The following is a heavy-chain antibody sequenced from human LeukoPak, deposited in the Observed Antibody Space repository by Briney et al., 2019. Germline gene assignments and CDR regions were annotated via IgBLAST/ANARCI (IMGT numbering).Heavy chain of an antibody. CDR2: IIPIFGTA. Sequence: SVKVSCKASGGTFSSYAISWVRQAPGQGLEWMGGIIPIFGTANYAQKFQGRVTITADESTSTAYMELSSLRSEDTAVYYCARDTFGTSRPSDSWGQGTLVTVSS. CDR1: GGTFSSYA. V-gene: IGHV1-69*13. J-gene: IGHJ4*02. CDR3: ARDTFGTSRPSDS. D-gene: IGHD1-14*01.